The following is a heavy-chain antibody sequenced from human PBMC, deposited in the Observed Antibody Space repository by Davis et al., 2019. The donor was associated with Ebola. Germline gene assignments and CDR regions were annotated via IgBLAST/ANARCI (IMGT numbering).Heavy chain of an antibody. D-gene: IGHD6-25*01. V-gene: IGHV3-23*01. J-gene: IGHJ4*02. CDR1: GFTFSSYS. CDR3: TRTHSSGPDY. CDR2: ISGSGNST. Sequence: GESLKISCAASGFTFSSYSMNWVRQAPGKGLEWVSAISGSGNSTYYADSVKGRFTISRDNSKNTLYLQMNSLKTEDTAVYYCTRTHSSGPDYWGQGTLVTVSS.